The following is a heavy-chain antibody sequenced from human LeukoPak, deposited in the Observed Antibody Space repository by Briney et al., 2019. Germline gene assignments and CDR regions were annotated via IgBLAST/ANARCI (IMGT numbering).Heavy chain of an antibody. J-gene: IGHJ4*02. Sequence: GGSLRLSCAASGFTFSSFGMHWVRQAPGKGLEWVAIIWYDGSNKYYADFVKGRFTTSRDNSKNTLYLQMNSLRADDTAVYYCARVSGYSGTWYVDYWGQGTLSPSPQ. V-gene: IGHV3-33*08. D-gene: IGHD6-13*01. CDR2: IWYDGSNK. CDR3: ARVSGYSGTWYVDY. CDR1: GFTFSSFG.